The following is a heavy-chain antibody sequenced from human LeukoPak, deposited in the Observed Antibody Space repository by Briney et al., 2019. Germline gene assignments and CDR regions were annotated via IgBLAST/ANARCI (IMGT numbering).Heavy chain of an antibody. V-gene: IGHV3-30-3*01. CDR1: GFTFSSYA. CDR3: AREGSGYTYGYNDAFDL. Sequence: GGSLRLSCAASGFTFSSYAMHWVRQAPGKGLEWVAVISYDGSNKYYADSVKGRFTISRDNSKNTLYLQMNSLRADDTAVYFCAREGSGYTYGYNDAFDLWGQGTMVTVSS. D-gene: IGHD5-18*01. J-gene: IGHJ3*01. CDR2: ISYDGSNK.